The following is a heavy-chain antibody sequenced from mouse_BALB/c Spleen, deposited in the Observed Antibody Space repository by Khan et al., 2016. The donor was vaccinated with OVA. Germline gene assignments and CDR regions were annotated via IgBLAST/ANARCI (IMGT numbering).Heavy chain of an antibody. CDR3: ANHRSISAWLTY. V-gene: IGHV1-7*01. D-gene: IGHD2-10*02. CDR2: INPSTGYT. Sequence: VKLLESGAELAKPGASVKMSCKASGYTFTSYWMHWVKQRPGQGLEWIGYINPSTGYTEYNQRFKDKATLTADKSSSTAYMQLSSLTSEESAVYYCANHRSISAWLTYWGQGTLVTVSA. J-gene: IGHJ3*01. CDR1: GYTFTSYW.